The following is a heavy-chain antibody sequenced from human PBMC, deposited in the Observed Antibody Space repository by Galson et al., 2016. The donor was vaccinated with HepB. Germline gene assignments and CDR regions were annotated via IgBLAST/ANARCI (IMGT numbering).Heavy chain of an antibody. CDR1: GFTVSTNY. Sequence: SLRLSCAASGFTVSTNYMSWVRQAPGKGLEWVSVIYSGGSTYYADSVKGRFTIPRDNSKNTLYLQMNSLRAEDTAMYYCARRSSPSSGWHYYFDYWGQGTLVTVSS. J-gene: IGHJ4*02. CDR2: IYSGGST. D-gene: IGHD6-19*01. CDR3: ARRSSPSSGWHYYFDY. V-gene: IGHV3-53*01.